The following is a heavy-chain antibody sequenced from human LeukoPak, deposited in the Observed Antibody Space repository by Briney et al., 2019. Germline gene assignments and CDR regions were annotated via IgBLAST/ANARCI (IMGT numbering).Heavy chain of an antibody. CDR1: GYSISSGYY. J-gene: IGHJ5*02. V-gene: IGHV4-38-2*02. D-gene: IGHD5-18*01. Sequence: SETLSLTCTVSGYSISSGYYWGWIRQPPGKGLEWIGSIYHSGSTYYNPSLKRRVTISVDTSKNQFSLKLSSVTAADTAVYYCASRYSYGNWFDPWGQGTLVTVSS. CDR2: IYHSGST. CDR3: ASRYSYGNWFDP.